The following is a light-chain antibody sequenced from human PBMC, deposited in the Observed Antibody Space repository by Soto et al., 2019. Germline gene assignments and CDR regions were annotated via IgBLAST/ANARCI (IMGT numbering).Light chain of an antibody. CDR1: QSISSW. CDR2: KAS. CDR3: QHYHGYPYT. Sequence: DIQMTQSPSTLSASVGDSVTITCRASQSISSWLAWYQQKPGKAPNLLIYKASNLESGVPSRFSGSGSGTEFALTISSLQPDDFATYYCQHYHGYPYTFGQGTKLEIK. V-gene: IGKV1-5*03. J-gene: IGKJ2*01.